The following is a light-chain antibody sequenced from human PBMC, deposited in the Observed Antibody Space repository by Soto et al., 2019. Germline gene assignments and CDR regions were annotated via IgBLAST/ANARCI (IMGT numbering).Light chain of an antibody. Sequence: EIVLTQSPATLSLSPGERATLSCRASQSVSSYLAWSQQKPGQAPRLLIYDASNRATGIPARFIGSGSGTDVTLTISSLEPEDFAVYYCQQRSNLPPYTFGQGTKLEIK. CDR3: QQRSNLPPYT. CDR1: QSVSSY. J-gene: IGKJ2*01. V-gene: IGKV3-11*01. CDR2: DAS.